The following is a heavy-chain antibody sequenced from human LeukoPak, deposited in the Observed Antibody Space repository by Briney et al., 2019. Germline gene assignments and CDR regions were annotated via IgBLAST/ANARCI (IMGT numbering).Heavy chain of an antibody. V-gene: IGHV3-21*01. Sequence: GGSLRLSCAAFGFTFSSYSMNWVRQAPGKGLEWVSSISSSSSYIYYADSVKGRFTISRDNAKNSLYLQMNSLRAEDTAVYYCARDFPAGEQPLDYWGQGTLVTVSS. CDR2: ISSSSSYI. D-gene: IGHD1/OR15-1a*01. CDR1: GFTFSSYS. J-gene: IGHJ4*02. CDR3: ARDFPAGEQPLDY.